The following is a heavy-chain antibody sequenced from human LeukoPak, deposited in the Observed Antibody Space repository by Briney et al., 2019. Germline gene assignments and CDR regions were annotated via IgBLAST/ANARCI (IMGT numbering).Heavy chain of an antibody. D-gene: IGHD1-26*01. CDR3: ARALGVGFGQNAYYFDH. Sequence: SVKVSCKVSGYTLTDYYIHWVRQAPGQGLEWMGRLNPNIGGTNYAQKFQGRVTMTRDTSTDTAYMHLSSLRSTDTAVYFYARALGVGFGQNAYYFDHWGQGTLVTVSS. J-gene: IGHJ4*02. CDR2: LNPNIGGT. V-gene: IGHV1-2*06. CDR1: GYTLTDYY.